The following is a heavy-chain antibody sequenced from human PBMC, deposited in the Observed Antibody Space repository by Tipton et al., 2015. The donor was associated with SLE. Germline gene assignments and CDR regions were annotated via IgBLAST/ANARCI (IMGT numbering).Heavy chain of an antibody. CDR2: MNPNSGNT. CDR3: ARTLIAAAGRSYFDY. CDR1: GYTFTSYD. J-gene: IGHJ4*02. D-gene: IGHD6-13*01. V-gene: IGHV1-8*01. Sequence: QLVQSGAEVKKPGASVKVSCKASGYTFTSYDINWVRQATGQGLEWMGWMNPNSGNTAYAQKFQGRVTMTRNTSISTAYMELSRMRSEDPAGYFCARTLIAAAGRSYFDYWGQGTLVPVPS.